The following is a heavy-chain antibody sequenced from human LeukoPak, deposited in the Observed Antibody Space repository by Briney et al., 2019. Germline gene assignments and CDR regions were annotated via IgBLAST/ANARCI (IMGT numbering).Heavy chain of an antibody. Sequence: GGSLRLSCAASGFTFSSYSMNWVRQAPGKGLEWVSSISSSSSYIYYADSVKGRFTISRDNAKNSLYLQMNSLRAEDTAVYYCARVIAAAVGAFDIWGQGTMVTVSS. D-gene: IGHD6-13*01. CDR1: GFTFSSYS. CDR3: ARVIAAAVGAFDI. CDR2: ISSSSSYI. J-gene: IGHJ3*02. V-gene: IGHV3-21*01.